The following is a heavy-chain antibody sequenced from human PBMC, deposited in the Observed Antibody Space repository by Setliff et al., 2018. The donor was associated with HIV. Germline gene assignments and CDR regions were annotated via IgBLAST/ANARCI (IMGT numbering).Heavy chain of an antibody. CDR1: GYTFSSYY. D-gene: IGHD4-17*01. CDR3: ARGSDSGSYSYYYGDYAHLDY. CDR2: INPSGGST. Sequence: ASVKVSCKASGYTFSSYYMHWVRQAPGQGLEWMGIINPSGGSTAYPQKFQGRVTMTRDTSTSTAYMELNSLRSEDTAVYYCARGSDSGSYSYYYGDYAHLDYWGQGTLVTVS. V-gene: IGHV1-46*01. J-gene: IGHJ4*02.